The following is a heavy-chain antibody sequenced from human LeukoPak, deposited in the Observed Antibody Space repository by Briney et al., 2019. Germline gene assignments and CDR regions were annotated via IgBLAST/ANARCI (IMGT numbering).Heavy chain of an antibody. D-gene: IGHD2-15*01. CDR2: ISGSGGST. CDR3: AKDINPWLLTGEFDY. J-gene: IGHJ4*02. CDR1: GFTFRSYA. Sequence: GGSLRLSCAVSGFTFRSYAMIWVRQAPGKGLEWVSAISGSGGSTYYADSVKGRFTISRDNSKNTLYLQMNSLRAEDTAVYYCAKDINPWLLTGEFDYWGQGTLVTVSS. V-gene: IGHV3-23*01.